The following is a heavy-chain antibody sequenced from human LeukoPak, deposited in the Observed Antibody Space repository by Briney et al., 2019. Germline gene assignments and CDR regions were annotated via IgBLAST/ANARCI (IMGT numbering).Heavy chain of an antibody. CDR3: ASTIGYYYYGMDV. J-gene: IGHJ6*02. D-gene: IGHD2/OR15-2a*01. CDR1: GGSISSYY. V-gene: IGHV4-59*01. CDR2: IYYSGST. Sequence: SETLSLTCSGSGGSISSYYWRWIRQPPGMGLEGIGYIYYSGSTNYNPSLKSRVTISVDTSKNQFSLKLSSVTAADTAVYYCASTIGYYYYGMDVWGQGTTVTVSS.